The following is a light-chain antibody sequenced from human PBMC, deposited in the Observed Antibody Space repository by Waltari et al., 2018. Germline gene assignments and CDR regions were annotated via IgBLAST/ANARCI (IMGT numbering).Light chain of an antibody. J-gene: IGLJ3*02. CDR2: KVN. CDR1: SSDVGFYDF. Sequence: QSALTQPASVSGSPGQSITISCTGTSSDVGFYDFVSWFQHPPGKAPKVMIYKVNNRPSGGSNRFSGSKSANTAALTISGLQAEDEADYYCSSYTRRSYWVFGGGTQLTVL. CDR3: SSYTRRSYWV. V-gene: IGLV2-14*01.